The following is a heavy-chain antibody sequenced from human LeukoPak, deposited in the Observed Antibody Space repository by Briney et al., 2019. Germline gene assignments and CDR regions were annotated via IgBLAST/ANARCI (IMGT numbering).Heavy chain of an antibody. CDR2: IRSKAYGGTT. D-gene: IGHD3-22*01. V-gene: IGHV3-49*04. J-gene: IGHJ1*01. CDR1: GFTFGDYA. Sequence: GGSLRLSCTASGFTFGDYAMSWVRQAPGKGLEWVGFIRSKAYGGTTEYAASVKGRFTISRDDSKSIAYLQMNSLKTEDTAVYYCTRAPYDSSGYLYFQHWGQGTLVTVSS. CDR3: TRAPYDSSGYLYFQH.